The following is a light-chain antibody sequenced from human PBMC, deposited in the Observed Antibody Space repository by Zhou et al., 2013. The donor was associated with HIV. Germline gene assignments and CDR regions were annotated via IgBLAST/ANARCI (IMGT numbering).Light chain of an antibody. CDR1: QGISSY. CDR3: QQLNSYSFT. CDR2: AAS. J-gene: IGKJ3*01. Sequence: DIQLTQSPSFLSASVGDRVTLTCRASQGISSYLAWYQQKPGKAPKLLIYAASTLQSGVPSRFSGSGSGTEFTLTISSLQPEDFATYYCQQLNSYSFTFGPGTKVDIK. V-gene: IGKV1-9*01.